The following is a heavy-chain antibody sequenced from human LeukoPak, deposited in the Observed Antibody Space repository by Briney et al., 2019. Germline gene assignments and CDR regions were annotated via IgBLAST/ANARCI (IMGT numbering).Heavy chain of an antibody. Sequence: GASVKVSCKVSGYTLTELSKHWVRQAPGKGLEWMGGFDPEDGETIYAQKFQGRVTMTEDTSTDTAYMELSSLRSEDTAVYYCATRWGMVQGDDRSRDAFDIWGQGTMVTVSS. CDR3: ATRWGMVQGDDRSRDAFDI. D-gene: IGHD3-10*01. CDR1: GYTLTELS. CDR2: FDPEDGET. V-gene: IGHV1-24*01. J-gene: IGHJ3*02.